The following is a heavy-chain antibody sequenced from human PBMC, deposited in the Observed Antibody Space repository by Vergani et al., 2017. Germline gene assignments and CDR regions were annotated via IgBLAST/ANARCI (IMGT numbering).Heavy chain of an antibody. CDR1: GFTFSNAW. J-gene: IGHJ4*02. V-gene: IGHV3-23*04. Sequence: EVQLVESGGGLVKPGGSLRLSCAASGFTFSNAWMSWVRQAPGKGLEWVSAISGSGGSTYYADSVKGRFTISRDNSKNTLYLQMNSLRAEDTAVYYCAKLYGLLWFGECDYWGQGTLVTVSS. CDR3: AKLYGLLWFGECDY. CDR2: ISGSGGST. D-gene: IGHD3-10*01.